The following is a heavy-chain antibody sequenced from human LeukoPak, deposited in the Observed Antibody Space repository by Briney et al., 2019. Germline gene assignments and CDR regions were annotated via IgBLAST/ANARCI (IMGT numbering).Heavy chain of an antibody. CDR3: ARGSIVLMVYASWYFDL. CDR2: IYYSGST. Sequence: SQTLSLTCTVSGGSISSGGYYWSWIRQHPGKGLEWIGYIYYSGSTYYNPSLKSRVTISVDTPKNQFSLKLSSVTAADTAVYYCARGSIVLMVYASWYFDLWGRGTLVTVSS. J-gene: IGHJ2*01. CDR1: GGSISSGGYY. V-gene: IGHV4-31*03. D-gene: IGHD2-8*01.